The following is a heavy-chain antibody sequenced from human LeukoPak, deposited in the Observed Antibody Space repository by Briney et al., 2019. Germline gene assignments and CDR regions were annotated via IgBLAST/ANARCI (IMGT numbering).Heavy chain of an antibody. J-gene: IGHJ4*02. CDR1: GGSMSTYY. CDR2: IYYCGST. Sequence: SETLSLTCTVSGGSMSTYYWSWIRQSPGKGLEWVGYIYYCGSTSYNPSLKSRLTISIDTSKTQFYLKLSSVTAADTAVYYCARVVYSGSWGYFDYWGQGILVTVSS. D-gene: IGHD3-10*01. CDR3: ARVVYSGSWGYFDY. V-gene: IGHV4-59*01.